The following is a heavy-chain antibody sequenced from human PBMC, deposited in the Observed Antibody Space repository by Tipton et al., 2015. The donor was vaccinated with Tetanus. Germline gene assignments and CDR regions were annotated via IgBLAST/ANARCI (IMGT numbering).Heavy chain of an antibody. CDR3: AKHDSSGFGGYYGLDV. J-gene: IGHJ6*02. D-gene: IGHD3-22*01. CDR1: GFTLKGYY. CDR2: ISSDDPTT. Sequence: SLRLSCAASGFTLKGYYMSWVRQAPGKGLEWLSYISSDDPTTSYADSVKGRFTISRDDANNSLHLQMGSLRADDTAVYYCAKHDSSGFGGYYGLDVWGQGTTVTVS. V-gene: IGHV3-11*01.